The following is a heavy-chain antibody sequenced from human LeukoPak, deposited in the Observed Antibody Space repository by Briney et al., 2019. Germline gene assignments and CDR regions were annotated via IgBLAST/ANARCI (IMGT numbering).Heavy chain of an antibody. CDR2: MSYDGSHK. J-gene: IGHJ4*02. V-gene: IGHV3-30*04. Sequence: GGSLRLSCVAPGFSFISYTMHWVRQAPGKGLEWVAVMSYDGSHKYLADSVKGRFTISRDNSKNTLYLQMNSLRVENTAIYYCARDVRGYAFDYWGQGTLVTVSS. CDR3: ARDVRGYAFDY. D-gene: IGHD5-12*01. CDR1: GFSFISYT.